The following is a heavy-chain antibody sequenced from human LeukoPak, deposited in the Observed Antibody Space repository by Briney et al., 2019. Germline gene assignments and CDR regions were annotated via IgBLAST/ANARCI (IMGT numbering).Heavy chain of an antibody. Sequence: SETLSLTCTVSGGSIRSYYWSWIRQPPGKGLEWIGYIYYSGSTNYNPSLKSRVTISVDTSKNQFSLKLSSVTAADTAVYYCARASDSSGGIDYWGQGTLVTVSS. CDR3: ARASDSSGGIDY. CDR1: GGSIRSYY. CDR2: IYYSGST. J-gene: IGHJ4*02. V-gene: IGHV4-59*01. D-gene: IGHD3-22*01.